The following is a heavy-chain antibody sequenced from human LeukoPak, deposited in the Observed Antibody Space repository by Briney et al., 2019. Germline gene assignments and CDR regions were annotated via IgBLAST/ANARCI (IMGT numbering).Heavy chain of an antibody. D-gene: IGHD2-15*01. J-gene: IGHJ4*02. CDR1: GFTFRSYG. CDR2: IRYDGSNK. V-gene: IGHV3-30*02. CDR3: AKDLQPVVVAATGGGS. Sequence: PGGSLRLSCAASGFTFRSYGMHWVRQAPGKGLEWVAFIRYDGSNKYYADSVKGRFTISRDNSKNTLYLQMNSLRAEDTAVYYCAKDLQPVVVAATGGGSWGQGTLVTVSS.